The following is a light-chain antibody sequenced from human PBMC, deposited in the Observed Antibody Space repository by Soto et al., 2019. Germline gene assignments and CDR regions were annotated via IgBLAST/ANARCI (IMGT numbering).Light chain of an antibody. CDR3: CSYAGTYTRV. Sequence: QSVLTQPRSVSGSPGQSVTTSCTRTSSDVANYKYVSWYRQHPGKAPKLMIYDVNKRPSGVPYRFSGSKSGNTASLTISGLQAEDEADYYCCSYAGTYTRVFGTGTKVTVL. CDR2: DVN. J-gene: IGLJ1*01. CDR1: SSDVANYKY. V-gene: IGLV2-11*01.